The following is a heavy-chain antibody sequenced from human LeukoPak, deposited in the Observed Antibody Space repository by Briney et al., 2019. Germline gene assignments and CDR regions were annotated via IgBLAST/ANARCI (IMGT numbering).Heavy chain of an antibody. D-gene: IGHD6-6*01. CDR3: ARDLTAARQRYYYGMDV. Sequence: ASVKVSCKASGYTFTGYYMHWVRQAPGQGLEWMGWINPNSGGTNYAQKFQGRVTMTRDTSISTAYMELSRLRSDDTAVYYCARDLTAARQRYYYGMDVWGQGITVTVSS. CDR1: GYTFTGYY. CDR2: INPNSGGT. V-gene: IGHV1-2*02. J-gene: IGHJ6*02.